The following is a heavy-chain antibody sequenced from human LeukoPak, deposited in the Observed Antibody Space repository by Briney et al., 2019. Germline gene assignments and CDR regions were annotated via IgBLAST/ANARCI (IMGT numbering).Heavy chain of an antibody. Sequence: ASVKVSCKASGGTFSSYAISWVRQAPGQGLEWMGRIIPIFGTANYAQKFQGRVTITTDESTSTAYMELSSLRSEDTAVYYCARASVNILTGCYTDYWGQGTLVTVSS. V-gene: IGHV1-69*05. CDR2: IIPIFGTA. J-gene: IGHJ4*02. CDR3: ARASVNILTGCYTDY. D-gene: IGHD3-9*01. CDR1: GGTFSSYA.